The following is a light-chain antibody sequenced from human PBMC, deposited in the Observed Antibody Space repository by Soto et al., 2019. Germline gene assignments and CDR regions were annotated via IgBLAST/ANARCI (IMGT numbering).Light chain of an antibody. V-gene: IGLV1-44*01. CDR1: SSNIGRNT. CDR2: NNN. J-gene: IGLJ6*01. CDR3: AAWDDSLTGLNV. Sequence: QSVLSQPPSASGTPGQRVAISCSGSSSNIGRNTVNWYQQLPGTAPKLLIFNNNQRPLGVPDRFSGSKSGTSASLAISGLQSEDEADYYCAAWDDSLTGLNVFGTGTQLTVL.